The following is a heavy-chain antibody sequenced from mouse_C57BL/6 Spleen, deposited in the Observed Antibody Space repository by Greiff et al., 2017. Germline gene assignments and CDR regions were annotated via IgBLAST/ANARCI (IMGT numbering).Heavy chain of an antibody. J-gene: IGHJ4*01. D-gene: IGHD1-1*01. CDR3: AKIYYYGSSYVEYAMDY. Sequence: VQLQQSGAELMKPGASVKLSCKATGYTFTGYWIEWVKQRPGHGLEWIGEILPGSGSTNYNEKFKGKATFTADTSSNTAYMQLSSLTTEDSAIYYCAKIYYYGSSYVEYAMDYWGQGTSVTVSS. CDR1: GYTFTGYW. V-gene: IGHV1-9*01. CDR2: ILPGSGST.